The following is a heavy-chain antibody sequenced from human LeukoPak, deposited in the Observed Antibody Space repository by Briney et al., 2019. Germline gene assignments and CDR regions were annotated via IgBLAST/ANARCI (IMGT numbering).Heavy chain of an antibody. J-gene: IGHJ6*02. V-gene: IGHV4-34*01. CDR2: INHSGST. CDR1: GGSFSGYY. Sequence: SETLSLTCAVYGGSFSGYYWSWIRQPPGKGLEWIGEINHSGSTNYNPSLKSRVTISVDTSKNQFSLKLSSVTAADTAVYYCARGPHSMDVWGQGTTVTVSS. CDR3: ARGPHSMDV.